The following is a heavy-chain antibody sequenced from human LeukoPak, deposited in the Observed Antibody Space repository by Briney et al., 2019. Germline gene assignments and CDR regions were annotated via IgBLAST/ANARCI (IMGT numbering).Heavy chain of an antibody. CDR2: IKQDGSEK. Sequence: PGGSLRLSCVASRFTFNKYYMSWVRQAPGKGLEWVANIKQDGSEKYYVDSVKGRFTISRDNAKNSLYLQMNSLRAEDTAVYYCAELGITMIGGVWGKGTTVTISS. D-gene: IGHD3-10*02. CDR3: AELGITMIGGV. V-gene: IGHV3-7*01. J-gene: IGHJ6*04. CDR1: RFTFNKYY.